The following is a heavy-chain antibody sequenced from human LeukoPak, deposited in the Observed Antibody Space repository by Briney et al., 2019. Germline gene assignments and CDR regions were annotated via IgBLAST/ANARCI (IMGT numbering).Heavy chain of an antibody. CDR3: AREGYAIWFDP. CDR2: ISSSSSYI. V-gene: IGHV3-21*01. CDR1: GFTFSSYS. J-gene: IGHJ5*02. Sequence: PGGSLRLACAASGFTFSSYSMNWVRQTPGKGLEWVSSISSSSSYIYYADSVKGRFTISRDNAKNSLYLQMNSLRAEDTAVYYCAREGYAIWFDPWGQGTLVTVSS. D-gene: IGHD2-8*01.